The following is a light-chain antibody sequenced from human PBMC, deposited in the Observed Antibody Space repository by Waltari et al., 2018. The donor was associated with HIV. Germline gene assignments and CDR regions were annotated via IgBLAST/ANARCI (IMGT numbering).Light chain of an antibody. V-gene: IGLV1-47*01. CDR2: RNY. CDR1: RSNIGSNY. Sequence: QSVLTQPPSASGTPGQRVTVSCSGSRSNIGSNYVYWYQQLPGTAPKPLCYRNYQRPSGVPDRFSGSKSGTSASLAISGLRSEDEADYYCAAWDGSLSNYVFGTGTKVTVL. J-gene: IGLJ1*01. CDR3: AAWDGSLSNYV.